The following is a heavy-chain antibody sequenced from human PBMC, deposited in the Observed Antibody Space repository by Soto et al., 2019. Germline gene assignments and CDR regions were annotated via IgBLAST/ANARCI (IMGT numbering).Heavy chain of an antibody. CDR1: GFIFSTYG. V-gene: IGHV3-30*18. D-gene: IGHD1-26*01. CDR2: ISYDGSNE. Sequence: VQLVEFGGGVVQPGGSLRLSCAASGFIFSTYGMHWVRQVPGKGLEWVAHISYDGSNEHYADSVKGRFTVSRDNAKNTLSLQLTSLRSEDTAVYYCTKEYIVGTTWGYFESWGQGTLVTVSS. CDR3: TKEYIVGTTWGYFES. J-gene: IGHJ4*02.